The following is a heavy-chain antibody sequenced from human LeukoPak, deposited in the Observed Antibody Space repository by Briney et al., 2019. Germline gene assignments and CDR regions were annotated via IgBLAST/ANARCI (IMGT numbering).Heavy chain of an antibody. CDR3: TRDAYGGNDY. J-gene: IGHJ4*02. CDR2: IRSKAYGGTT. D-gene: IGHD4-23*01. Sequence: GGSLRLSCTASGFTFGDYAMSWVRQAPGKGLEWVGFIRSKAYGGTTEYAASVKGRFTISRDDSKSIAYLQMNSLKTEDTAVYYCTRDAYGGNDYWGQGTLATVSS. CDR1: GFTFGDYA. V-gene: IGHV3-49*04.